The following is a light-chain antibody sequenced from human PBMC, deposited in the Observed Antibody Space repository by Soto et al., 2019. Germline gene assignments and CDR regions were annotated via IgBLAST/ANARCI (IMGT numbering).Light chain of an antibody. J-gene: IGLJ3*02. CDR1: SATIGAGYD. CDR2: GDN. V-gene: IGLV1-40*01. CDR3: QSYDSSLSAWV. Sequence: QSVLTQPPSVSGAPGQRVTISCTGSSATIGAGYDVHWYQQLPGTAPKLLIYGDNNRPSGVPDRFSGSKSGTSASLAITGLQAEDEADYYCQSYDSSLSAWVFGGGTKLTVL.